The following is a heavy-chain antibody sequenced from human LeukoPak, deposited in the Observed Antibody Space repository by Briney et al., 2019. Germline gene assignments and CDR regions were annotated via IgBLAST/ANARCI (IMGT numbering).Heavy chain of an antibody. V-gene: IGHV4-39*01. CDR2: IYYSGST. D-gene: IGHD5-12*01. CDR1: GGSISSSSYY. CDR3: ANIAYYYYGMDV. Sequence: PSETLSLTCTVSGGSISSSSYYWGWIRQPPGKGLEWIGSIYYSGSTYYNPSLKSRVTISVDTSKNQFSLKLSSVTAADTAVYYYANIAYYYYGMDVWGQGTTVIVSS. J-gene: IGHJ6*02.